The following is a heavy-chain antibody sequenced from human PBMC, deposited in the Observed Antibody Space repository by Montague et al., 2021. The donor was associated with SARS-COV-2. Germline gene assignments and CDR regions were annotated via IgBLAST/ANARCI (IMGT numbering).Heavy chain of an antibody. Sequence: PALVKPTQTLTLTCTFSGFSLSTSGMCVSWIRQPPGKALEWLARIDWXXXKYYSTSLKTRLTISKDTSKNQVVLTMTNTDPVDTATYYCARTSIAAAGTAIDYWGQGTLVTVSS. D-gene: IGHD6-13*01. V-gene: IGHV2-70*11. CDR2: IDWXXXK. CDR3: ARTSIAAAGTAIDY. J-gene: IGHJ4*02. CDR1: GFSLSTSGMC.